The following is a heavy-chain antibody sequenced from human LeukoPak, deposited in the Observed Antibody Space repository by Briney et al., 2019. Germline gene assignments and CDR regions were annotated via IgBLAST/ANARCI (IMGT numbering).Heavy chain of an antibody. CDR2: IRYDGSNK. CDR3: AKGRYCSSTSCSKEAYYMDV. CDR1: GFTFSSYG. D-gene: IGHD2-2*01. J-gene: IGHJ6*03. V-gene: IGHV3-30*02. Sequence: GGSLRPPCAASGFTFSSYGMHWVRQAPGKGLEWVAFIRYDGSNKYYADSVKGRFTISRDNSKNTLYLQMNSLRAEDTAVYYCAKGRYCSSTSCSKEAYYMDVWGKGTTVTVSS.